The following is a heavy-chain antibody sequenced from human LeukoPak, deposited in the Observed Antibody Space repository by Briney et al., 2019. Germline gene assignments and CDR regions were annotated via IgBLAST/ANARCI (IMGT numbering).Heavy chain of an antibody. CDR3: ARALGVPSAFDP. CDR1: GFTFRSFW. D-gene: IGHD2-2*01. Sequence: GGSLRLSCAASGFTFRSFWMHWVRQTPGKGLLWVSRINSDGTSTTYADSVRGRFTISRDNAKNTVYLQMNSLRAEDTAVYYCARALGVPSAFDPWGQGTLVTVSS. CDR2: INSDGTST. J-gene: IGHJ5*02. V-gene: IGHV3-74*01.